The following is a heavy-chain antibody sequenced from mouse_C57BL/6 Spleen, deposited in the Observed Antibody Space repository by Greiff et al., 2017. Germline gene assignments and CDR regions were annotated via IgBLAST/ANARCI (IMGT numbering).Heavy chain of an antibody. CDR2: IDPETGGT. V-gene: IGHV1-15*01. Sequence: VQLQQSGAELVRPGASVTLSCKASGYTFTDYEMHWVKQTPVHGLEWIGAIDPETGGTAYNQKFKGKAILTADKSSSTAYMELRSLTSEDSAVYDCTRDYGSPFEVWGTGTTVTVAS. J-gene: IGHJ1*03. D-gene: IGHD1-1*01. CDR1: GYTFTDYE. CDR3: TRDYGSPFEV.